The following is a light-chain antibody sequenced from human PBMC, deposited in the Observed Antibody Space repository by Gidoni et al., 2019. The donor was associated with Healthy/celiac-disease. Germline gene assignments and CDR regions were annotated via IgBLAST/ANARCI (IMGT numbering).Light chain of an antibody. CDR2: EVS. J-gene: IGLJ2*01. CDR1: SSDVGGYNY. Sequence: QSALTQHPSASGSPGQSVTISCTGTSSDVGGYNYVSWYQQHPGKAPKLMIYEVSKLPSGVPDRFSGSKSGNTASLTVSGLQAEDEADYYCSSYAGSNNFVVFGGGTKLTVL. CDR3: SSYAGSNNFVV. V-gene: IGLV2-8*01.